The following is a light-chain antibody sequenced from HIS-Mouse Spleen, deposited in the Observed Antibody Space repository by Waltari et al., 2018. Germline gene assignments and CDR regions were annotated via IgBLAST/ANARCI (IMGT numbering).Light chain of an antibody. CDR1: ALPKKY. J-gene: IGLJ1*01. Sequence: SYELPQPPSVSVSPGQTARITCSVDALPKKYAYWYQQKSGQAPVLVIYEDSKRPSGIPERFSGSKSGNTASLTVSGLQAEDEADYYCSSYAGSNNYVFGTGTKVTVL. CDR3: SSYAGSNNYV. V-gene: IGLV3-10*01. CDR2: EDS.